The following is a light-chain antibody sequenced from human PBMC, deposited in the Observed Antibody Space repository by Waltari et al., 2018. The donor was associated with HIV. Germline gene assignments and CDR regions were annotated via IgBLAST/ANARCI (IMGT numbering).Light chain of an antibody. CDR1: SGQSVYG. CDR3: QTWGNGIRV. V-gene: IGLV4-69*01. CDR2: LESDGSH. J-gene: IGLJ3*02. Sequence: QLQLTQAPPDSASPGASVKLTCTLSSGQSVYGIAWKQQYPGQAPRYLIKLESDGSHTKGDGVPDRFSGSSSWAERYLTISSLQSDDEADYYCQTWGNGIRVFGGGTKVTVL.